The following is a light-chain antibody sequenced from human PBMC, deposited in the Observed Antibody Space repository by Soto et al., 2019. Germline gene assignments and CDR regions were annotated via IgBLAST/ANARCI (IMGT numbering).Light chain of an antibody. CDR3: QQYGSAPWT. J-gene: IGKJ1*01. CDR1: LSVASNY. Sequence: EIVLKQSPGTLPLSPGERATLSCRASLSVASNYVAWYQQKPGQAPRLLIYAASGRATGIPDRFSGSGSGTDFTLTISRLEPEDFAVYYCQQYGSAPWTFGQGTKVEIK. CDR2: AAS. V-gene: IGKV3-20*01.